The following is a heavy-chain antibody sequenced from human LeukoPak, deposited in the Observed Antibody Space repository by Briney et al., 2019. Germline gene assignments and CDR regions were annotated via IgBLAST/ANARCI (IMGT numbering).Heavy chain of an antibody. CDR1: GFTFSSYG. D-gene: IGHD5-18*01. V-gene: IGHV3-33*01. J-gene: IGHJ4*02. CDR2: IWYDGSNK. Sequence: GGSLRLSCAASGFTFSSYGMHWVRQAPGKGLEWVAVIWYDGSNKYYADSVKGRFTISRDNSKNTLYLQMNSLRAEDTAVYYCAGRVTGYSSGYVYWGQGTLVTVSS. CDR3: AGRVTGYSSGYVY.